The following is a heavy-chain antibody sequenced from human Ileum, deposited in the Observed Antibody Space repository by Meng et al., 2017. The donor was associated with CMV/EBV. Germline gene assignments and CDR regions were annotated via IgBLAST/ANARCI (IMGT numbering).Heavy chain of an antibody. J-gene: IGHJ4*02. CDR1: GYPFTSNN. Sequence: KTSGYPFTSNNILWVRQAPGQGPEWMGWIDTNTGNPTYAQGFTGRFVFSLDTSVKTAYLQISSLKAEDTAVYYCARDGLSGRYFDYWGQGTLVTVSS. CDR3: ARDGLSGRYFDY. V-gene: IGHV7-4-1*02. CDR2: IDTNTGNP. D-gene: IGHD1-26*01.